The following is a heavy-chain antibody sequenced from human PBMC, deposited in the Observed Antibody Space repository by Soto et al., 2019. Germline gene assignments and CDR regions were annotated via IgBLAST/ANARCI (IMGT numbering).Heavy chain of an antibody. CDR1: GDSVSSNSAA. CDR3: AREGPYSGSYFPY. V-gene: IGHV6-1*01. CDR2: TYYRSKWYN. J-gene: IGHJ4*02. D-gene: IGHD1-26*01. Sequence: SQTLSLTCAISGDSVSSNSAAWNWIRQSPSRGLEWLGRTYYRSKWYNEYAVSVKSRITIKPDTSKNQFSLQMNSLRAEDTAVYYCAREGPYSGSYFPYWGQGTLVTVSS.